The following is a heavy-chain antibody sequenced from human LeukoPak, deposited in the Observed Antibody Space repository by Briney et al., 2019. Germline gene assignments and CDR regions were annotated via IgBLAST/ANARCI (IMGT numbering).Heavy chain of an antibody. J-gene: IGHJ6*02. CDR2: INHSGST. V-gene: IGHV4-34*01. D-gene: IGHD3-9*01. Sequence: RTSETLSLTCAVYGGSFSGYYWSWIRQPPGKGLEWIGEINHSGSTNYNPSLKSRVTITVDTSKNQFSLKLSSVTAADTAVYYCARGIYYAILTGYYTSYYYGMDVWGQGTTVTVSS. CDR3: ARGIYYAILTGYYTSYYYGMDV. CDR1: GGSFSGYY.